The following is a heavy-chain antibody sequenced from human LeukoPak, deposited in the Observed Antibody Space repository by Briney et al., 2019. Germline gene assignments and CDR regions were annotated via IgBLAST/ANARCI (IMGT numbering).Heavy chain of an antibody. Sequence: GGSPRLSCAASGFTFSSYGMHWVRQAPGKGLEWVAFIRYDGSNKYYADSVKGRFTISRDNSKNTLYLQMNSRRAEDTAVYYCAKIIRDSSWFGQLGYWGQGTLVTVSS. J-gene: IGHJ4*02. CDR3: AKIIRDSSWFGQLGY. V-gene: IGHV3-30*02. D-gene: IGHD6-13*01. CDR1: GFTFSSYG. CDR2: IRYDGSNK.